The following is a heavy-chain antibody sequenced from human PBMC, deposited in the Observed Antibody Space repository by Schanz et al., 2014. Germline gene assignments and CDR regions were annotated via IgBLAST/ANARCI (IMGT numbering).Heavy chain of an antibody. CDR3: ARGREVVAKSFDV. Sequence: VQLVDSGGGLVKPGGSLRLSCAASEFSFSSFGMNWVRQAPGKGLEWVSYISSSSSTIYYADSVKGRFTISRDNAKNSLYLQMNSLRAEDTGVYYCARGREVVAKSFDVWGQGTMVTVSS. CDR2: ISSSSSTI. D-gene: IGHD3-22*01. CDR1: EFSFSSFG. V-gene: IGHV3-48*01. J-gene: IGHJ3*01.